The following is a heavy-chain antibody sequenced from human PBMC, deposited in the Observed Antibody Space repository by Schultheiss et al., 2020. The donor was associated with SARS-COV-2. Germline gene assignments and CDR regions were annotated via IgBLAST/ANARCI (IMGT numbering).Heavy chain of an antibody. CDR1: GFTFSSYA. J-gene: IGHJ6*02. Sequence: GGSLRLSCAASGFTFSSYAMNWVRQAPGKGLEWVSSISSSSSYIYYADSVKGRFTISRDNAKNSLYLQMNSLRAEDTAVYYCARAQPHDYGDYEDYYYGMDVWGQGTTVTVSS. D-gene: IGHD4-17*01. CDR2: ISSSSSYI. CDR3: ARAQPHDYGDYEDYYYGMDV. V-gene: IGHV3-21*01.